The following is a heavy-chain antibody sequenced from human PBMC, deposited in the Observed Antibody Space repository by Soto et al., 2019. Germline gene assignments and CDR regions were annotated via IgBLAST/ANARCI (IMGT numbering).Heavy chain of an antibody. J-gene: IGHJ4*02. Sequence: GGSLRLSCVGSGFTFSSYDMNWVRQSPGKGLEWVAYISSTSRTIYYADSVKGRFIISRDNAKNALYLQMNSLRAEDTAVYYCARDPGGDYFDSWGQGTLVTVSS. CDR3: ARDPGGDYFDS. CDR1: GFTFSSYD. V-gene: IGHV3-48*01. D-gene: IGHD4-17*01. CDR2: ISSTSRTI.